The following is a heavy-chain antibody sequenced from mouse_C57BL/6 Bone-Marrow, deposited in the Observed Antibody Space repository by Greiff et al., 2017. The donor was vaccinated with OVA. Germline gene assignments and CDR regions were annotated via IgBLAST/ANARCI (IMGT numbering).Heavy chain of an antibody. D-gene: IGHD2-4*01. CDR3: ARDSGITTYFDY. V-gene: IGHV5-4*01. CDR2: ISDGGSYT. CDR1: GFTFSSYA. Sequence: EVQLVESGGGLVKPGGSLKLSCAASGFTFSSYAMSWVRQTPEKRLEWVATISDGGSYTYYPDNVKGRFTISRDNAKNNLYLQMSHLKSEDTAMYYCARDSGITTYFDYWGQGTTLTVSS. J-gene: IGHJ2*01.